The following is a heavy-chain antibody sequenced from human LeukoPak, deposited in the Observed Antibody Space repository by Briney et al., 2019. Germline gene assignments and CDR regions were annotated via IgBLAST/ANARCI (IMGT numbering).Heavy chain of an antibody. CDR3: ASGGLRYFDWLVGDDAFDI. D-gene: IGHD3-9*01. J-gene: IGHJ3*02. CDR2: IYTSGST. Sequence: SETLSLTCTVSGGSISSGSYYWSWIRQPAGKGLEWIGRIYTSGSTNYNPSLKSRVTISVDTSKNQFSLKLSSVTAADTAVYYCASGGLRYFDWLVGDDAFDIWGQGTMVTVSS. CDR1: GGSISSGSYY. V-gene: IGHV4-61*02.